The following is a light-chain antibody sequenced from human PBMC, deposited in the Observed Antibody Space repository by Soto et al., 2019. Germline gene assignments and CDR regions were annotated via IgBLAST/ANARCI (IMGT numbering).Light chain of an antibody. CDR2: AAS. J-gene: IGKJ4*01. Sequence: DIQMTQSPSSLSVYVGDRVTLTCRASQSISTYLNWYQQKPGKAPKLLIYAASSLQSGVPSRFSGSGSGTDFTLTISSLQPEDFATYYCQQSYSSPPLTFGGGTKVDI. V-gene: IGKV1-39*01. CDR3: QQSYSSPPLT. CDR1: QSISTY.